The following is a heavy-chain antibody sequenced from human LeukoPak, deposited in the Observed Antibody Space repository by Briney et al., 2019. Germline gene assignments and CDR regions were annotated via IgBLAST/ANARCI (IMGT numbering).Heavy chain of an antibody. V-gene: IGHV3-7*01. D-gene: IGHD3-10*01. CDR1: GFTFNNHC. J-gene: IGHJ4*02. CDR3: ARDPTYGSGTTNY. CDR2: IKPDGHEK. Sequence: PGGSLRLSCAASGFTFNNHCMRWVRQAPGKGLEWVANIKPDGHEKYYVDSVKGRFTISRDNAKNSLYLQMKSLRAEATAVYYCARDPTYGSGTTNYWGQGTLVTVSS.